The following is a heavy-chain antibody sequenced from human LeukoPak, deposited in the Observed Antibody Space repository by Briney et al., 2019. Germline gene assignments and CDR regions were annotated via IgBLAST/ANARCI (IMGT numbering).Heavy chain of an antibody. Sequence: ASVKVSCKASGGTFSSYAISWVRQAPGQGLEWMGGIIPIFGTANYARKFQGRVTITTDESTSTAYMELSSLRSEDTAVYYCARGYSYGYGAPGVYFDYWGQGTLVTVSS. D-gene: IGHD5-18*01. V-gene: IGHV1-69*05. CDR1: GGTFSSYA. CDR3: ARGYSYGYGAPGVYFDY. J-gene: IGHJ4*02. CDR2: IIPIFGTA.